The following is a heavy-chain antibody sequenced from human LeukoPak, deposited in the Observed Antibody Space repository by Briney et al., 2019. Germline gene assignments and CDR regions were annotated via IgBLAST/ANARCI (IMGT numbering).Heavy chain of an antibody. CDR3: AKQRVYCSGGSCSPESDY. V-gene: IGHV3-30*02. D-gene: IGHD2-15*01. CDR2: IRYGGSNK. CDR1: GFAFSSYG. Sequence: PGGSLRLSCAASGFAFSSYGMHWVRQAPGKGLEWVAFIRYGGSNKYSADSVKGRFTISRDNSKNTLYLQMNSLRADDTAVYYCAKQRVYCSGGSCSPESDYWGQGTLVTVSS. J-gene: IGHJ4*02.